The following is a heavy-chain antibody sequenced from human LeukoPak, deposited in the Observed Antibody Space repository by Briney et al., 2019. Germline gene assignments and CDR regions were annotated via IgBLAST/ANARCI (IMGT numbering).Heavy chain of an antibody. CDR2: IREDGSEA. CDR3: VKSSGTNDYGMDA. D-gene: IGHD3-10*01. Sequence: GGSLRLSCIASGITISDSWMSWIRQAPGKGLEWVGNIREDGSEAFFVDSVRGRFTISRDNSENTLSLQMNSLREEDTAVYYCVKSSGTNDYGMDAWGQGTTVTVPS. J-gene: IGHJ6*02. V-gene: IGHV3-7*01. CDR1: GITISDSW.